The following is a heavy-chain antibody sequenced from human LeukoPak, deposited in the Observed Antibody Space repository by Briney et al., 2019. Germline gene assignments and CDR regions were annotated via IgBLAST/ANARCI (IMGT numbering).Heavy chain of an antibody. CDR1: GGSFSGYY. CDR3: ARTARYYYYYYMDV. V-gene: IGHV4-34*01. D-gene: IGHD6-6*01. J-gene: IGHJ6*03. CDR2: INHSGST. Sequence: SETLSLTCAVYGGSFSGYYWSWIRQPPGKGLEWIGEINHSGSTNYNPSLKSRVTISVDTSKNQFSLKLSSVTAADTAVYYCARTARYYYYYYMDVWGKGTTVTVSS.